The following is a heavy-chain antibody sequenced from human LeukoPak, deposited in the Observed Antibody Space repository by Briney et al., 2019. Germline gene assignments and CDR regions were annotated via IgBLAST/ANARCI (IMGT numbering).Heavy chain of an antibody. J-gene: IGHJ4*02. CDR3: ASAGEYGSDYFNY. CDR2: IYYSGGT. CDR1: GGSISSSSYY. Sequence: SETLSLTCTVSGGSISSSSYYWGWIRRPPGKGLEWIGSIYYSGGTYYSPSLKSRVTISLDTSETQFSLKLRYVTVADTGIYYCASAGEYGSDYFNYWGPGTLVTVSS. D-gene: IGHD4-17*01. V-gene: IGHV4-39*01.